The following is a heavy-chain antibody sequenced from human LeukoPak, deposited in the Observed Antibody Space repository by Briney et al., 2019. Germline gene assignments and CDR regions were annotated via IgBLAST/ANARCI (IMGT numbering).Heavy chain of an antibody. CDR1: GGSISSSSYY. Sequence: SETLSLTCTVSGGSISSSSYYWGWIRQPPGKGLEWIGSIYYSGSTYYNPSLKSRVTISVDASKNQFSLKLSSVTAADTAVYYCARVPLRYSSGWPFDYWGQGTLVTVSS. J-gene: IGHJ4*02. D-gene: IGHD6-19*01. CDR2: IYYSGST. V-gene: IGHV4-39*07. CDR3: ARVPLRYSSGWPFDY.